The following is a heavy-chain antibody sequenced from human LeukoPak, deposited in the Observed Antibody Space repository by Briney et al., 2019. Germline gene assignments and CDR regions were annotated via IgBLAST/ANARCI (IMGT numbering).Heavy chain of an antibody. CDR1: GFTFSSYW. V-gene: IGHV3-7*04. J-gene: IGHJ4*02. CDR3: ARGGYQLLWY. D-gene: IGHD2-2*01. CDR2: IKQDGSEK. Sequence: GGSLRLSCAVSGFTFSSYWMNWVRQAPGTGLEWVASIKQDGSEKSYVDSVKGRFTISRDNAKNSLYLQMNSLRAEDTAVYYCARGGYQLLWYWGQGTLVTVSS.